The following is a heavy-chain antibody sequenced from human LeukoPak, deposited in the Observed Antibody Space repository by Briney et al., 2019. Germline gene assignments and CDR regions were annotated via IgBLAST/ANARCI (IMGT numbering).Heavy chain of an antibody. D-gene: IGHD1-1*01. J-gene: IGHJ4*02. CDR3: APAPQTNDY. Sequence: GGSLRLSCAASGFTFSSYGMHWVRQAPGKGLEWVSYISSSGSTIYYADSVKGRFTISRDNAKNSLYLQMNSLRAEDTAVYYCAPAPQTNDYWGQGTLVTVSS. CDR2: ISSSGSTI. CDR1: GFTFSSYG. V-gene: IGHV3-48*04.